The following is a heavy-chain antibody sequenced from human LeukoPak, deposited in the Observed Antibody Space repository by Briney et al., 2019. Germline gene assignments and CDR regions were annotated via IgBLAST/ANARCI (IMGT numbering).Heavy chain of an antibody. Sequence: SETLSLTCTVSGGSISGSSYYWGWIRQPPGKGLEWIGSIYYSGSTYYNPSLKSRVTISVDTSKNQFSLKLSSVTAADTAVYYCARGDSGWYRGYYFDYWGQGTLVTVSS. CDR1: GGSISGSSYY. D-gene: IGHD6-19*01. J-gene: IGHJ4*02. CDR2: IYYSGST. CDR3: ARGDSGWYRGYYFDY. V-gene: IGHV4-39*07.